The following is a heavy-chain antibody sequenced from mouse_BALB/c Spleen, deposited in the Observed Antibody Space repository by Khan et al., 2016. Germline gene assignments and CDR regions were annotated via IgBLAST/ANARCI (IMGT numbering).Heavy chain of an antibody. CDR2: IHYSGST. CDR3: ATSTSGYWYYFYY. D-gene: IGHD3-1*01. J-gene: IGHJ2*01. CDR1: GYSIPSHYS. V-gene: IGHV3-1*02. Sequence: EVQLQESGPDLVKPSQSLSLTCTVTGYSIPSHYSWHWIRHFPGNKLEWMGYIHYSGSTNYNPSLKSRISITRDTSKNQFFLQLNSVPTEDTATXYCATSTSGYWYYFYYWGQCTTLTVSS.